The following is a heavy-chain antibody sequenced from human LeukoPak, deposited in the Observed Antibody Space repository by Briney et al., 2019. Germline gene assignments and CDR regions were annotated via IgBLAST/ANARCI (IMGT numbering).Heavy chain of an antibody. Sequence: PSETLSLTCTVSGGSISSYYWSWIRQPAGKGLEWIGRIYTSGSTNYNPSLKSRVTMSVDTSKNQFSLNLSSVTAADTAVYYCARDIPERGFGELFGTHNWFDPWGQGTLVTVSS. J-gene: IGHJ5*02. CDR1: GGSISSYY. CDR3: ARDIPERGFGELFGTHNWFDP. D-gene: IGHD3-10*01. V-gene: IGHV4-4*07. CDR2: IYTSGST.